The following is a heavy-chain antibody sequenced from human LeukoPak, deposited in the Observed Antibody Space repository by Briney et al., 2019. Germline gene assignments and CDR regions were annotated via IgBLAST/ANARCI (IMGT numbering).Heavy chain of an antibody. Sequence: PGGSLRLSCAASGFTFSSFSMNWVRQAPGKGLEWVSSISSSSSYIYYADSVKGRFTFSRDNAKNSLYLQMNSLRAEDAAVYYCARGDKSSGWYFFDYWGQGTLVTVSS. V-gene: IGHV3-21*01. CDR3: ARGDKSSGWYFFDY. CDR2: ISSSSSYI. CDR1: GFTFSSFS. J-gene: IGHJ4*02. D-gene: IGHD6-19*01.